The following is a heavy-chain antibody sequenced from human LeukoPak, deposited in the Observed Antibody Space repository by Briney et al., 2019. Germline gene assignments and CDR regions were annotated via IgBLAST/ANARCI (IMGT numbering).Heavy chain of an antibody. Sequence: RPGGSLRLSCAGSGFTFDDYGRSWVRQAPGKGLEWVSGINWNGGGTGYAHSVRGRFTTARDNAKTSLYPQMNSLRAEDTALYHCARGRGDILTGYYFDYWGQGTLVTVSS. D-gene: IGHD3-9*01. CDR2: INWNGGGT. J-gene: IGHJ4*02. CDR3: ARGRGDILTGYYFDY. CDR1: GFTFDDYG. V-gene: IGHV3-20*01.